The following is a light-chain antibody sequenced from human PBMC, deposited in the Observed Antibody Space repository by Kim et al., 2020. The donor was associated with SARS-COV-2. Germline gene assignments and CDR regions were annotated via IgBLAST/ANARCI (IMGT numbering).Light chain of an antibody. CDR3: KSRDSSGNHLV. V-gene: IGLV3-19*01. CDR2: GKN. J-gene: IGLJ2*01. Sequence: SSELTQDPAVSVALGQTVTITCQGDSLRTYYATWYQQKPGQAPVLVVYGKNNRLSGIPDRFSGSSSRNTASLTITRAQAEDEADYYCKSRDSSGNHLVFG. CDR1: SLRTYY.